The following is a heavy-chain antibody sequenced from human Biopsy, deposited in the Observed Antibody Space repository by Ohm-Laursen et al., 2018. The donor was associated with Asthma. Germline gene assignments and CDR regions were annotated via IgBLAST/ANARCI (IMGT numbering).Heavy chain of an antibody. Sequence: SLRLSCAASGFSFRDYYMTWMRQSPGKGLEWVANIKHDGSEKNHVDSLKGRFTISRDNAKNSLYLQMNSLRAEDTAVYYCARTFHFWSPYHAEHYQLWGQGTLVTVSS. CDR2: IKHDGSEK. D-gene: IGHD3-3*02. V-gene: IGHV3-7*01. J-gene: IGHJ1*01. CDR1: GFSFRDYY. CDR3: ARTFHFWSPYHAEHYQL.